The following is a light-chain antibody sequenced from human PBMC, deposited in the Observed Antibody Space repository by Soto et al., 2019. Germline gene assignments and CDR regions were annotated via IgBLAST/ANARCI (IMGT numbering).Light chain of an antibody. CDR3: KQSYSTPPDLVA. V-gene: IGKV1-39*01. CDR1: QTVTSY. CDR2: AAS. Sequence: DVQMTQSPSSLSASVGDSLTLTCRASQTVTSYLNWYQQKPGKAPKLLIYAASTLQSGVHSRFSGSGYGTEFTLTIISLQPEDFATHQCKQSYSTPPDLVALAQGTKVDIK. J-gene: IGKJ1*01.